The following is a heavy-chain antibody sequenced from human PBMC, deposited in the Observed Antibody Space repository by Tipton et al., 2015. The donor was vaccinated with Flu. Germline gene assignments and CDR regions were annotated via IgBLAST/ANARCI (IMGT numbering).Heavy chain of an antibody. CDR2: IIPNSGDT. V-gene: IGHV1-2*02. CDR1: GYTFTGYY. D-gene: IGHD2-2*01. J-gene: IGHJ5*02. CDR3: ARVGEYCSGTNCYFRSWFDT. Sequence: QLVQSGAEVKKPGASVQVSCKASGYTFTGYYMNWVRQAPGQGLEWMGWIIPNSGDTSYAQKFQGRVTMTRDTSISTAYMELSRLSSDDTAVYYCARVGEYCSGTNCYFRSWFDTWGLGTLVTVSS.